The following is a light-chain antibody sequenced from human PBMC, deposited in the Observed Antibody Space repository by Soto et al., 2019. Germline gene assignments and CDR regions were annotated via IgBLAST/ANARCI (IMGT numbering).Light chain of an antibody. Sequence: EIFLTQAPDTRSLSPGERANRSRTVIQSVSSSYLAWYQQKPGQAPRLLIYGASSRATGIPDRFSGSGSGTDFTLTISRLEPEDFAVYYCQQYGSSLSITFGQGTRLEIK. CDR2: GAS. V-gene: IGKV3-20*01. CDR1: QSVSSSY. CDR3: QQYGSSLSIT. J-gene: IGKJ5*01.